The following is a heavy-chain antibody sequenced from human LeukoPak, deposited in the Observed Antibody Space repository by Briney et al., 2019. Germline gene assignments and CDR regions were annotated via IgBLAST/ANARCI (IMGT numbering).Heavy chain of an antibody. CDR1: GYTFTSYA. J-gene: IGHJ4*02. D-gene: IGHD1-26*01. CDR2: INAGNGNT. V-gene: IGHV1-3*01. CDR3: AMGLSGSYYGDYFDY. Sequence: ASVKVSCKASGYTFTSYAMHWVRQAPGQRLEWMGWINAGNGNTKYSQKFQGRVTITRDTSASTAYMELSSLRSEDTAVYYCAMGLSGSYYGDYFDYWGQGTLVTVSS.